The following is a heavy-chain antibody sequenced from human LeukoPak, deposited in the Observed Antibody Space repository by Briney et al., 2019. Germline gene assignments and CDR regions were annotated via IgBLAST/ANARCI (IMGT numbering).Heavy chain of an antibody. CDR1: GFTVSTNY. CDR3: AKEYSRAFDY. Sequence: GGSLRLSCGASGFTVSTNYMSWVRQAPGKGLEWVSFIYSGGSTYYAESVKGRFTISRDNSKNTLYLQMNSLRDEDTSVYYCAKEYSRAFDYWGQGTLVTVSS. CDR2: IYSGGST. J-gene: IGHJ4*02. V-gene: IGHV3-66*01. D-gene: IGHD2-21*01.